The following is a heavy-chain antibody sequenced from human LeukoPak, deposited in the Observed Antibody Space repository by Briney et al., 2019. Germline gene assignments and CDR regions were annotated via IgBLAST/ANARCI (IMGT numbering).Heavy chain of an antibody. CDR3: ARKEQWLPHDAFDI. J-gene: IGHJ3*02. Sequence: PSETLSLTCAVYGGSFSGYYWSWIRQPPGKGLEWIGEVNHSGSTNYNPSLKSRVTISVDTSKNQFSLKLSSVTAADTAVYYCARKEQWLPHDAFDIWGQGTMVTVSS. CDR2: VNHSGST. V-gene: IGHV4-34*01. CDR1: GGSFSGYY. D-gene: IGHD6-19*01.